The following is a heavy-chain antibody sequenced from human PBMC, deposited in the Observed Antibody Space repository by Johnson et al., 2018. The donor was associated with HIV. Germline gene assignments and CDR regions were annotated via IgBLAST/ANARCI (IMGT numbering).Heavy chain of an antibody. Sequence: QVQLVESGGGVVQPGRSLRLSCAASGFTFSSSAMHWVRQAPGKGLEWVAVISYDGSNKHYADSVKGRFTISRDNSKNALYLQMNSQRAEDTAVYYCARAGSSSSGPRAFDIWGQGTMVTVSS. V-gene: IGHV3-30*03. CDR2: ISYDGSNK. CDR3: ARAGSSSSGPRAFDI. CDR1: GFTFSSSA. J-gene: IGHJ3*02. D-gene: IGHD6-6*01.